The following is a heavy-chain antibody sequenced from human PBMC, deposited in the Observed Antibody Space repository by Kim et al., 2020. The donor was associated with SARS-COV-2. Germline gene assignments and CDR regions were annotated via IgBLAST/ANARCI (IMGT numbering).Heavy chain of an antibody. CDR1: GYTFTSYY. V-gene: IGHV1-46*01. Sequence: ASVKVSCKASGYTFTSYYMHWVRQAPGQGLEWMGIINPSGGSTSYAQKFQGRVTMTRDTSTSTVYMELSSLRSEDTAVYYCARGAAGYCSGGSCYFSDYWGQGTLVTVSS. CDR3: ARGAAGYCSGGSCYFSDY. CDR2: INPSGGST. D-gene: IGHD2-15*01. J-gene: IGHJ4*02.